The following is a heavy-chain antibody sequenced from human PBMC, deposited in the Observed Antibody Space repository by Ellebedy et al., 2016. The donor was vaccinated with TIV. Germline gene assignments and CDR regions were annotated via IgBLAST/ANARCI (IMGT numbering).Heavy chain of an antibody. Sequence: SETLSLTXAVSGGSISSSGYYWGWIRQPPGKGLEWIGSMYHSGSTYYNPSLKSRVTISVDTSKNQFSLKLSSVTAADTAVYYCAKDPAGRKAAPGTAWYFDLWGRGTLVTVSS. V-gene: IGHV4-39*07. CDR1: GGSISSSGYY. CDR3: AKDPAGRKAAPGTAWYFDL. J-gene: IGHJ2*01. D-gene: IGHD6-13*01. CDR2: MYHSGST.